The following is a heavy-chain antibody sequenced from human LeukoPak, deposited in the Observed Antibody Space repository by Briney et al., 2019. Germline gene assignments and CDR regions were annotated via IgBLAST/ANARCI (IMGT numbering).Heavy chain of an antibody. D-gene: IGHD3-10*01. CDR1: GLTLSDHI. CDR2: IKGKTDGGTT. J-gene: IGHJ6*02. V-gene: IGHV3-15*01. Sequence: NPGGSLRVSCTASGLTLSDHIIDWVRQAPGKGLEWVGRIKGKTDGGTTDYAAPVKGRFTISRDDSKNTLYLQMNSLKTEDTAVYYCTTFIRGVIPNPNYYYYGMDVWGQGTTVTVSS. CDR3: TTFIRGVIPNPNYYYYGMDV.